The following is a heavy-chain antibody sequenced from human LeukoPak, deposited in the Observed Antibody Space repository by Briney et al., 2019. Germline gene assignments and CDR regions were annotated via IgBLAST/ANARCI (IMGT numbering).Heavy chain of an antibody. D-gene: IGHD6-19*01. CDR3: ASKQWETNAFDI. CDR2: IYHDGNT. V-gene: IGHV4-38-2*02. Sequence: PSETLSLTCSVSGYSISSGYYWGWIRQPPGKGLEWIGNIYHDGNTYYNPSLKSRVTISVDTSKNQFSLRLSSVTAADTAVYYCASKQWETNAFDIWGQGTMVTVSS. CDR1: GYSISSGYY. J-gene: IGHJ3*02.